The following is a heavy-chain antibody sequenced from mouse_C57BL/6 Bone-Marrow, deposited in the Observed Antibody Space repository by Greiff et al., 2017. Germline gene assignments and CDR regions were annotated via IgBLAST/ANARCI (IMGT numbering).Heavy chain of an antibody. V-gene: IGHV1-55*01. J-gene: IGHJ4*01. CDR3: ARVAYYYAMDY. Sequence: QVQLQQPGAELVKPGASVKMSCKASGYTFTSYWITWVKQRPGQGLEWIGDIYPGSGSTNYNEKFKSKATLTVDTSSSPANMQLSSLTSEDSAVYYCARVAYYYAMDYWGQGTSVTVSS. CDR1: GYTFTSYW. CDR2: IYPGSGST.